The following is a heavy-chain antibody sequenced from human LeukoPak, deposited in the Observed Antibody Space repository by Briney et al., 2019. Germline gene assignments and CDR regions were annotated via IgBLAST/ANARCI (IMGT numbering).Heavy chain of an antibody. D-gene: IGHD3-22*01. Sequence: SETLSLTCTVSGGSISSYYWSWIRQPPGKGLEWIGRIYTSGSTNYNPSLKSRVTMSVDTSKEQFSLKLSSVTAADTAVYYCARTPIYYYDNSGYYNWGQGTLVTVSS. CDR1: GGSISSYY. V-gene: IGHV4-4*07. CDR2: IYTSGST. J-gene: IGHJ4*02. CDR3: ARTPIYYYDNSGYYN.